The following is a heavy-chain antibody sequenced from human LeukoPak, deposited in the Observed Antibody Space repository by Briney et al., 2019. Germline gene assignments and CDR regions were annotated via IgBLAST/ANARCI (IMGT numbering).Heavy chain of an antibody. J-gene: IGHJ3*02. CDR2: ISSSSSYI. D-gene: IGHD3-22*01. V-gene: IGHV3-21*01. Sequence: GGSLRLSCAASGFTFDDYGMSWVRQAPGKGLEWVSSISSSSSYIFNADSVKGRFSISRDNAKNSLFLQMNTLRVEDTAVYYCARDVVGYYDSSGYYLSASDIWGQGTMVTVSS. CDR1: GFTFDDYG. CDR3: ARDVVGYYDSSGYYLSASDI.